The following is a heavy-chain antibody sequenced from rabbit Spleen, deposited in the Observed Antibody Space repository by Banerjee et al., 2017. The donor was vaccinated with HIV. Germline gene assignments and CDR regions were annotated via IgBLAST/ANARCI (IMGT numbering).Heavy chain of an antibody. CDR2: IYNGDDSR. Sequence: QEQLVESGGGLVQPEGSLTLTCKAAGFDFSSSYYMCWVRQAPGKGPEWIACIYNGDDSRYYANWVNGRFTISRITSLNTVTLQMTSLTAADTATYFCARDPRDGGTGGYGYGFNLWGPGTLVTVS. V-gene: IGHV1S47*01. D-gene: IGHD6-1*01. CDR1: GFDFSSSYY. J-gene: IGHJ4*01. CDR3: ARDPRDGGTGGYGYGFNL.